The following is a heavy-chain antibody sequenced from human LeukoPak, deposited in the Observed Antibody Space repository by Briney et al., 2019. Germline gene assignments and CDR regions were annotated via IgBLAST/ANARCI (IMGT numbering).Heavy chain of an antibody. J-gene: IGHJ6*03. Sequence: ASVKVSCKASGCTFISYAISWVRPAPGQGLEWMGGIIPIFGTANYAQKFQGRVTITTDESTSTAYLELSSLRSEDTAVYYCARRAQYDFWVGDYYYMDVWGKGTTVTVSS. CDR1: GCTFISYA. CDR2: IIPIFGTA. D-gene: IGHD3-3*01. CDR3: ARRAQYDFWVGDYYYMDV. V-gene: IGHV1-69*05.